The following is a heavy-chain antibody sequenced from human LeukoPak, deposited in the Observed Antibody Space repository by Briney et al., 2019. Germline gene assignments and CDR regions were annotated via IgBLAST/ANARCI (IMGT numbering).Heavy chain of an antibody. Sequence: GGSLRLSCAASGFTFSSYGMHWVRQAPGKGLEWVAVIWYDGSDKYYADSVKGRITISRGNSKNTLYLQMNSLRAEDTAVYYCARGKRRDGYWAYFQHWGQGTLVTVSS. V-gene: IGHV3-33*08. CDR1: GFTFSSYG. CDR2: IWYDGSDK. CDR3: ARGKRRDGYWAYFQH. D-gene: IGHD5-24*01. J-gene: IGHJ1*01.